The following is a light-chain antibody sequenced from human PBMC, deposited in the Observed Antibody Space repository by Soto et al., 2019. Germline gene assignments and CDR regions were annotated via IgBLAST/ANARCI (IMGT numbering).Light chain of an antibody. CDR3: QQRSNWPST. J-gene: IGKJ4*01. CDR2: DAS. Sequence: EIVLTQSPVTLSLSPGERATLSCRASQSVSSYLAWYQQKPGQAPRLLIYDASNRATVIPARFSGSGSGTDFTLTISSLEPEDFAVYYCQQRSNWPSTFGGGTKVEIK. CDR1: QSVSSY. V-gene: IGKV3-11*01.